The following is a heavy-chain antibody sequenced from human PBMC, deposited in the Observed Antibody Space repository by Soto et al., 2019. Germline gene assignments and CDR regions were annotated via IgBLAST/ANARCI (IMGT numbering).Heavy chain of an antibody. J-gene: IGHJ5*02. CDR3: VGSGSGSNGWYWFDP. D-gene: IGHD6-19*01. V-gene: IGHV3-23*01. CDR2: ISRTGDST. CDR1: DFTFRNYG. Sequence: GGSLRLSCKASDFTFRNYGMTWVRQAPGQGLEWVSSISRTGDSTYYADSMKGRFTISRDNSKNMLYLQMSSLTAEDTAIYYCVGSGSGSNGWYWFDPWGQGAQVTVPQ.